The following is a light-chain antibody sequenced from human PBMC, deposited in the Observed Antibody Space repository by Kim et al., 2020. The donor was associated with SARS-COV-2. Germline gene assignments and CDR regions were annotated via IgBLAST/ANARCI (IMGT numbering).Light chain of an antibody. J-gene: IGKJ4*01. Sequence: EIVLTQSPATLSLSPGERATLSCRASQSVSSYLAWYQQKPGQAPRLLIHDASNRATGIPARFSGSGSGTDFTLTIISLEPEDFAVYYCQLRINWPPLFRGWTKVDIK. CDR3: QLRINWPPL. CDR1: QSVSSY. V-gene: IGKV3-11*01. CDR2: DAS.